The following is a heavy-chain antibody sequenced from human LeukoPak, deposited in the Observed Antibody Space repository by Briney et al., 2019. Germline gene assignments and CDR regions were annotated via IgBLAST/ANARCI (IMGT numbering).Heavy chain of an antibody. CDR2: ISAYNGNT. J-gene: IGHJ6*02. CDR3: AREGDTAMANYYYYGMDV. CDR1: GYTFTSYG. Sequence: ASVRVSCKASGYTFTSYGISWVRQAPGQGLEWMGWISAYNGNTNYSQTLQVRVTMTTDTSTSTAYMELRSLRSDETAVYYCAREGDTAMANYYYYGMDVWGQGTTVTAS. V-gene: IGHV1-18*01. D-gene: IGHD5-18*01.